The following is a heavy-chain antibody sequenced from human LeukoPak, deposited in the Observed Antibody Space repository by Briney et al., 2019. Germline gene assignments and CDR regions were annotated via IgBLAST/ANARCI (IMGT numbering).Heavy chain of an antibody. D-gene: IGHD2-21*02. CDR1: GGSISSGDYY. J-gene: IGHJ3*02. Sequence: SETLSLTCTVSGGSISSGDYYWSWIRQPPGKGLEWIGYIYYSGSTNYNPSLKSRVTISVDTSKNQFSLKLSSVTAADTAVYYCARVFVVVTAITTYDAFDIWGQGTMVTVSS. V-gene: IGHV4-30-4*01. CDR3: ARVFVVVTAITTYDAFDI. CDR2: IYYSGST.